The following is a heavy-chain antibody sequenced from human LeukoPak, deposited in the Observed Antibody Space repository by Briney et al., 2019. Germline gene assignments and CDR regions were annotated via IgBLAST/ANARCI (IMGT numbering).Heavy chain of an antibody. CDR3: ARGYDNTLGAFDI. CDR2: MNPNSGNT. V-gene: IGHV1-8*01. D-gene: IGHD3-22*01. J-gene: IGHJ3*02. CDR1: GYTFTSYD. Sequence: ASVKVSCKASGYTFTSYDINWVRQATGQGLEWMGWMNPNSGNTGYAQKFQGRVTMTRNTSISTAYMELSSLRSEDTAVYYFARGYDNTLGAFDIWGQGTMVTVSS.